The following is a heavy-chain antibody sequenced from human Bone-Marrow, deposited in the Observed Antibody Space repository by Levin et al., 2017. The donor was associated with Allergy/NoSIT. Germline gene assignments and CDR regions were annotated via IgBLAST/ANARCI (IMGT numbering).Heavy chain of an antibody. CDR1: GFTFSNYW. CDR3: ARDLVNGRNFDS. D-gene: IGHD2-8*01. Sequence: GGSLRLSCVASGFTFSNYWMHWVRQVPGKGLEWVSRIQNYGTITNYADSVNGRFTISRDNAKNTLYLQMNSLRVEDTAVYFCARDLVNGRNFDSWGQGTLVTVSS. J-gene: IGHJ4*02. V-gene: IGHV3-74*01. CDR2: IQNYGTIT.